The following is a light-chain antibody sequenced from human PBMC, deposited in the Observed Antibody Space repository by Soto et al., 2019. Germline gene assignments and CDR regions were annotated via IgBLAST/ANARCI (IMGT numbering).Light chain of an antibody. V-gene: IGKV3-20*01. CDR2: GAS. Sequence: EIVLTQSPGTLSLSPGERATLSCRASQSVSSSYLAWYQQKPGQAPRLLIYGASSRATGIPDRFSGSGSGTDFTLTISRLGPEDFAVYYCLQYGSSPRTFGQGTEVEIK. CDR1: QSVSSSY. CDR3: LQYGSSPRT. J-gene: IGKJ1*01.